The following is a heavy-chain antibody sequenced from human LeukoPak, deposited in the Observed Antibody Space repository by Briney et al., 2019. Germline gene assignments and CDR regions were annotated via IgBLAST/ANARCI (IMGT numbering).Heavy chain of an antibody. D-gene: IGHD3-22*01. CDR2: IRYDGSNK. V-gene: IGHV3-30*02. CDR1: GFTFSSYG. J-gene: IGHJ4*02. CDR3: AKDPNYYDSSAHDY. Sequence: GGSLRLSCAASGFTFSSYGMHWVRQAPGKGLEWVAFIRYDGSNKYYADSVKGRFTISRDNSKNTLYLQMNSLRAEDTAVYYCAKDPNYYDSSAHDYWGQGTLVTVSS.